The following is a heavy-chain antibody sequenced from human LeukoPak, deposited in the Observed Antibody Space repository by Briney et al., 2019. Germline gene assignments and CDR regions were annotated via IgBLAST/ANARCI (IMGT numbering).Heavy chain of an antibody. CDR2: INPNSGGT. V-gene: IGHV1-2*02. Sequence: ATVKVSCKASGYTFTGYYMHWVRQAPGQGLEWMGWINPNSGGTNYAQKFQGRVTMTRDTSITTAYMELTSDDTAVYYCAREGYCSGGTCSNWFDPWGQGTLVTVSS. D-gene: IGHD2-15*01. J-gene: IGHJ5*02. CDR1: GYTFTGYY. CDR3: AREGYCSGGTCSNWFDP.